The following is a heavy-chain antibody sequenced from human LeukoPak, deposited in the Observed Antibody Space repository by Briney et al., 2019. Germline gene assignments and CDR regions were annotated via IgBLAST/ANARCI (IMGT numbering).Heavy chain of an antibody. CDR1: GFTFSSYS. V-gene: IGHV3-21*01. J-gene: IGHJ5*02. D-gene: IGHD3-3*01. CDR3: ARSGVDRRGNGFDP. CDR2: ISSSSSYI. Sequence: GGSLRLSCAASGFTFSSYSMNWVRQAPGKGLEWVSSISSSSSYIYYADSVKGRFTISRDNAKNSLYLQMNSLRAEDTAVYYCARSGVDRRGNGFDPWGQGTLVTVSS.